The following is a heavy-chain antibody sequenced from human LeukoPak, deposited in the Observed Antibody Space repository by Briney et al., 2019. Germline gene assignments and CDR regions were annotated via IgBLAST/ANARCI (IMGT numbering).Heavy chain of an antibody. D-gene: IGHD3-9*01. CDR2: VHYSGST. J-gene: IGHJ4*02. CDR1: GVPIFSSY. V-gene: IGHV4-59*12. Sequence: SETLSLTCTVSGVPIFSSYRNWVRQPPGKGLEWIGYVHYSGSTNYNPSLKSRVTISVDTSKSQFSLKLSSATAADTAVYYCATGRSIRYFDYWGQGTLLTVSS. CDR3: ATGRSIRYFDY.